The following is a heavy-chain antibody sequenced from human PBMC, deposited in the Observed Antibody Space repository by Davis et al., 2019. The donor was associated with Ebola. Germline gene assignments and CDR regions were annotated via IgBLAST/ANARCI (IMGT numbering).Heavy chain of an antibody. CDR1: GFTFNTYS. V-gene: IGHV3-48*02. Sequence: GESLKISCVASGFTFNTYSMSWVRQAPGKGLEWVSYISTSSSTIYYADSVKGRFTISRDNDKKSLYLQMNSLRDEDTAVYYCARDPRTILAPPYYHYGMDVWGQGTTVTVSS. D-gene: IGHD3-3*01. CDR3: ARDPRTILAPPYYHYGMDV. CDR2: ISTSSSTI. J-gene: IGHJ6*02.